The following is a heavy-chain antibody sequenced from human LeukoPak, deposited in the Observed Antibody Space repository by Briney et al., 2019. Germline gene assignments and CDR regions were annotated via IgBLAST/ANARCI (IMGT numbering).Heavy chain of an antibody. CDR2: INHSGST. CDR1: GGSFSGYY. J-gene: IGHJ4*02. V-gene: IGHV4-34*01. Sequence: PAETLSLTCAVYGGSFSGYYWSWIRQPPGKGLEWIGEINHSGSTNYHPSLKARVTISVDTSKTQFSLKLSSVTAADTAVYYCARGEAYYYDSSGSQWYFDYWGQGTLVTVSS. CDR3: ARGEAYYYDSSGSQWYFDY. D-gene: IGHD3-22*01.